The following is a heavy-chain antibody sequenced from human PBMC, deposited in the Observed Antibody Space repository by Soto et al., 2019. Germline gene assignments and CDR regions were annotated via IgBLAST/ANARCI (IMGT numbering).Heavy chain of an antibody. CDR1: GFTFSSYS. Sequence: ASSLRLSCAASGFTFSSYSMNWVRQPPGKGLEWVSSISSSSSYIYYEDSVKGRFTISRDNAKNSLYLQMNSLRAEDTTVYYCAKGNGVWGQGTLVTVSS. CDR2: ISSSSSYI. V-gene: IGHV3-21*01. CDR3: AKGNGV. D-gene: IGHD1-1*01. J-gene: IGHJ4*02.